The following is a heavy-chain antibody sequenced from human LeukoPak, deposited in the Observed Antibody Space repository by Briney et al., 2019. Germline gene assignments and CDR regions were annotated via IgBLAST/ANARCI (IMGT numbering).Heavy chain of an antibody. J-gene: IGHJ4*02. CDR1: GFTFSSYG. V-gene: IGHV3-33*01. CDR3: ARGRLKLARGWPFDY. CDR2: IWYDGSNK. D-gene: IGHD6-19*01. Sequence: PGRSLRLSCAASGFTFSSYGMHWVRQAPGKGLEWVAVIWYDGSNKYYADSVKGRFTISRGNSKNTLYLQMNSLRAEDTAVYYCARGRLKLARGWPFDYWGQGTLVTVSS.